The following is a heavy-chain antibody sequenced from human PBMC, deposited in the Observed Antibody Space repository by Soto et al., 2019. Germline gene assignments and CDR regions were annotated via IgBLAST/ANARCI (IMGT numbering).Heavy chain of an antibody. CDR3: ARVFDFWSGYYYYYYYGMDV. CDR2: INHSGST. Sequence: XETLSLTCAVYGWSFSGYYWSWIRQPPGKGLEWIGEINHSGSTNYNPSLKSRVTISVDTSKNQFSLKLSSVTAADTAVYYCARVFDFWSGYYYYYYYGMDVWGQGTTVTVSS. V-gene: IGHV4-34*01. CDR1: GWSFSGYY. D-gene: IGHD3-3*01. J-gene: IGHJ6*02.